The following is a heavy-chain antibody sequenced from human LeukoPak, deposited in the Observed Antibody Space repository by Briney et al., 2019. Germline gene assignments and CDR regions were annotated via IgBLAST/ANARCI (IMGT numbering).Heavy chain of an antibody. CDR2: INHSGST. CDR1: GGSFSGYY. Sequence: PSETLSLTCAVYGGSFSGYYWSWIRQPPGKGLEWVGEINHSGSTNYNPSLKSRVTISVDTSKNRFSLKLSSVTAADTAVYYCASLFLNTVTPDYWGQGTLVTVSS. CDR3: ASLFLNTVTPDY. V-gene: IGHV4-34*01. J-gene: IGHJ4*02. D-gene: IGHD4-17*01.